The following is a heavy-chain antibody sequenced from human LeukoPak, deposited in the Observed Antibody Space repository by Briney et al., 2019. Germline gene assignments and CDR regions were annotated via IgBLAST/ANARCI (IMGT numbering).Heavy chain of an antibody. Sequence: GASVKVSCKASGYTFTSYGISWVRQAPGQGLEWMGWISAYNGNTNYAQKFQGRVTITADKSTSTAYMELSSLRSEDTAVYYCARVVVPAATTNYYYYYMDVWGKGTTVTISS. D-gene: IGHD2-2*01. V-gene: IGHV1-18*01. CDR2: ISAYNGNT. CDR3: ARVVVPAATTNYYYYYMDV. J-gene: IGHJ6*03. CDR1: GYTFTSYG.